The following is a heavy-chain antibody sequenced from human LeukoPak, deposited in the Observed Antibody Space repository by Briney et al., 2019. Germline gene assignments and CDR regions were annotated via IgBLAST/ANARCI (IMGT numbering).Heavy chain of an antibody. CDR2: IIPIYGTA. J-gene: IGHJ3*02. D-gene: IGHD5-24*01. CDR1: GGTFSSYA. CDR3: ASPVVLEMATIGYAFDI. Sequence: SVKVSCKASGGTFSSYAISWVRQAPGQGLEWMGGIIPIYGTANYAQKFQGRVTITADKSTSTAYMELSSLRSEDTAVYYCASPVVLEMATIGYAFDIWGQGTMVTVSS. V-gene: IGHV1-69*06.